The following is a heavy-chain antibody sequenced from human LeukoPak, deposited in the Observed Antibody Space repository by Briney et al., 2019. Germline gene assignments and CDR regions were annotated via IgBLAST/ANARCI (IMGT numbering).Heavy chain of an antibody. CDR2: ISYDGSNK. CDR1: GFTSSSYG. CDR3: AKARTASGYGDFDY. Sequence: PGGSLRLSCAASGFTSSSYGMHWVRQAPGKGLEWVAVISYDGSNKDYADSVKGRFTISRDNSKNTLYLQMNSLSAEDTAVYYCAKARTASGYGDFDYWGQGTLVTVSS. D-gene: IGHD3-3*01. J-gene: IGHJ4*02. V-gene: IGHV3-30*18.